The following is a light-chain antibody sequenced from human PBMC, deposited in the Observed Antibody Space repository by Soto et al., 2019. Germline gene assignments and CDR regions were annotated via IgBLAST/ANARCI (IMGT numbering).Light chain of an antibody. CDR2: GVS. Sequence: QSALTQPASVSGSPGQSITISCAGTSSDIGGSNYVSWYQQHPGKALKLMIYGVSNRPSGVSNRFSGSKSGNTASLTISGLQAEDEADYFCYSSRSSSSTFYVFGTGTKLTVL. CDR3: YSSRSSSSTFYV. CDR1: SSDIGGSNY. J-gene: IGLJ1*01. V-gene: IGLV2-14*03.